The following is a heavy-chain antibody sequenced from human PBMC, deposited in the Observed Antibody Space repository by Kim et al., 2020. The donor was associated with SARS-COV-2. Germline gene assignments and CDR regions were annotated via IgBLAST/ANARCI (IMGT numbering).Heavy chain of an antibody. J-gene: IGHJ3*02. V-gene: IGHV3-21*01. CDR2: ISSSSSYI. CDR3: ARDLTYYDILTGYYQEHDAFDI. CDR1: GFTFSSYS. Sequence: GGSLRLSCAASGFTFSSYSMNWVRQAPGKGLEWVSSISSSSSYIYYADSVKGRFTISRDNAKNSLYLQMNSLRAEDTAVYYCARDLTYYDILTGYYQEHDAFDIWGQGTMVTVSS. D-gene: IGHD3-9*01.